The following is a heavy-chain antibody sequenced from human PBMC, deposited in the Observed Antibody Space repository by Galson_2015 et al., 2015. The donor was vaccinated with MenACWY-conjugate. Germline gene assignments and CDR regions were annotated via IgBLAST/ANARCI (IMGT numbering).Heavy chain of an antibody. V-gene: IGHV4-59*01. CDR2: IYYSGST. CDR3: ARGSGSYPYSFDY. D-gene: IGHD1-26*01. Sequence: SETLSLTCTVSGGSYSSYFWSWIRQPPGEGLEWIGYIYYSGSTENNPSLKSRITISIDTSKNQFSLKLTSVTAADTAVYYCARGSGSYPYSFDYWGQGTLVTVSS. J-gene: IGHJ4*02. CDR1: GGSYSSYF.